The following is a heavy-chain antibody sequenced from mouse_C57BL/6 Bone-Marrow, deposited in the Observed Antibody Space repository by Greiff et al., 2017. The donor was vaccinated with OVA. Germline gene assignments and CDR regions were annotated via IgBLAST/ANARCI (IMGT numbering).Heavy chain of an antibody. CDR3: ARHRDYGSTWFAY. J-gene: IGHJ3*01. V-gene: IGHV5-9*01. Sequence: EVKVVESGGGLVKPGGSLKLSCAASGFTFSSYTMSWVRQTPEKRLEWVATISGGGGNTYYPDSVKGRFTISRDNAKNTLYLQMSSLRSEDTALYYCARHRDYGSTWFAYWGQGTLVTVSA. D-gene: IGHD1-1*01. CDR2: ISGGGGNT. CDR1: GFTFSSYT.